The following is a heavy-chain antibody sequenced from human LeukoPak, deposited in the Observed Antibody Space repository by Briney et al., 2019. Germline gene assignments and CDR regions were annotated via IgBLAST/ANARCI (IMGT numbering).Heavy chain of an antibody. Sequence: GRSLRLSCAASGFTFSSYGMHWVRQAPGKGLEWVAVISYDGSNKYYADSVKGRFTISRDNSKSTLYLQMNSLRAEDTAVYYCARGEGYCSGGSCYGKYFQHWGQGTLVTVSS. CDR1: GFTFSSYG. V-gene: IGHV3-30*03. D-gene: IGHD2-15*01. CDR2: ISYDGSNK. J-gene: IGHJ1*01. CDR3: ARGEGYCSGGSCYGKYFQH.